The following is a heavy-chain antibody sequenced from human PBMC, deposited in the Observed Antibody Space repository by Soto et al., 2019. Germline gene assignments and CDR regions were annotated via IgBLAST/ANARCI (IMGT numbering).Heavy chain of an antibody. CDR3: ASMDIVVVRGFDP. CDR1: GGSISSGGYY. V-gene: IGHV4-31*03. Sequence: QVQLQESGPGLVKPSQTLSLTCTVSGGSISSGGYYWSWIRQHPGKGLEWIGYTYYSGSTYYNPSLKSRVTIAVDTSKNQFSLKLSSVTAADTAVYYCASMDIVVVRGFDPWGQGTLVTVSS. CDR2: TYYSGST. D-gene: IGHD2-2*03. J-gene: IGHJ5*02.